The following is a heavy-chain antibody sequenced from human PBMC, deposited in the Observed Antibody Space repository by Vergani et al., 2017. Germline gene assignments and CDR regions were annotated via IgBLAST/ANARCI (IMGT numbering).Heavy chain of an antibody. CDR2: IIPILGIA. D-gene: IGHD2-15*01. CDR1: GGTFSSYT. Sequence: QVQLVQSGAEVKKPGSSVKVSCKASGGTFSSYTISWVRQALGQGLEWMGRIIPILGIANYAQKFQGRVTITADKSTSTAYMELSSLRSEDTAVYYCARGGGGSELYGMDVWGQGTTVTVSS. V-gene: IGHV1-69*02. CDR3: ARGGGGSELYGMDV. J-gene: IGHJ6*02.